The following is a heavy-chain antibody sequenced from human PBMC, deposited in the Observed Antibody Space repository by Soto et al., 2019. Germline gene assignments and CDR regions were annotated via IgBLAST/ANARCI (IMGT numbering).Heavy chain of an antibody. CDR3: ARGGYYGSGSYYNALNYYYYYYMDV. Sequence: QVQLQESGPGLVKPSGTLSLTCAVSSGSISSSNWWSWVRQPPGKGLEWIGEIYHSGSINYNPSLKSRVTISVDKSKNQFSLKLSSVTAADTAVYYCARGGYYGSGSYYNALNYYYYYYMDVWGKGTTVTVSS. J-gene: IGHJ6*03. CDR2: IYHSGSI. D-gene: IGHD3-10*01. CDR1: SGSISSSNW. V-gene: IGHV4-4*02.